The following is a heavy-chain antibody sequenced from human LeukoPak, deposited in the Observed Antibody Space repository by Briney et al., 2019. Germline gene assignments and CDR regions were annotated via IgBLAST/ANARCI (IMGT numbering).Heavy chain of an antibody. V-gene: IGHV3-74*01. Sequence: GGSLRLSCGASGFTFSIYWMHWVRQAPGKGLVWVSRINSDGSSTNYADSVKGRFTISRDNAKNTLYLQMNSLGAEDTAVYYCARDYYDSSGYSPFDYWGQGTLVTVSS. J-gene: IGHJ4*02. CDR3: ARDYYDSSGYSPFDY. CDR2: INSDGSST. D-gene: IGHD3-22*01. CDR1: GFTFSIYW.